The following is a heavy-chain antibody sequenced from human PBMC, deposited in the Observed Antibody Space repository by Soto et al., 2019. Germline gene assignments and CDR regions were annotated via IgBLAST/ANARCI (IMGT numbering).Heavy chain of an antibody. CDR1: GASISSGTFY. D-gene: IGHD3-22*01. Sequence: SETLSLTCTVSGASISSGTFYWGWIRQPPGKGLESIANIYYDGSTYYNPSLKSRVTIFVDTSKNQFSLKLTSVTAADTALYYCARDYFDSSDYTTNWFDPWGQGTLVTVSS. J-gene: IGHJ5*02. CDR2: IYYDGST. V-gene: IGHV4-39*01. CDR3: ARDYFDSSDYTTNWFDP.